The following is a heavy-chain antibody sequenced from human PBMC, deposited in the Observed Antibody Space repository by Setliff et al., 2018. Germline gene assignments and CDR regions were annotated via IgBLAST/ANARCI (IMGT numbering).Heavy chain of an antibody. D-gene: IGHD6-19*01. CDR2: ISGYGSRT. CDR1: GFTFSSYA. J-gene: IGHJ3*02. V-gene: IGHV3-23*01. CDR3: IRDTSGCDAFDI. Sequence: PGGSLRLSCAASGFTFSSYAMTWVRQAPGKGLEWVSGISGYGSRTYYADSVKGRSTISRDNSQNTMYLQMNSLRAEDTAVYYCIRDTSGCDAFDIWGQGTMVTVSS.